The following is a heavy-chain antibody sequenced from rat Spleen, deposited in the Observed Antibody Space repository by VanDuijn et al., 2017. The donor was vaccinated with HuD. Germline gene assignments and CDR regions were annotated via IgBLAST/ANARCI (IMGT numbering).Heavy chain of an antibody. Sequence: EVQLVESGGGLVQPGRSMKLSCAASGFTFTKYDMAWVRQAPKKGLEWVATISYDGSTPYYRDSVKGRFTISRDNAKITLYLQMDSLRSEDTATYYCARRDFSSFIYPFFDYWGQGVMVTVSS. D-gene: IGHD1-2*01. V-gene: IGHV5-7*01. CDR3: ARRDFSSFIYPFFDY. J-gene: IGHJ2*01. CDR2: ISYDGSTP. CDR1: GFTFTKYD.